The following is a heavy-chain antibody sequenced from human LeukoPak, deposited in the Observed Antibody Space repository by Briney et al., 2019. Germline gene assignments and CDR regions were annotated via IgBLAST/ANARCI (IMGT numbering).Heavy chain of an antibody. J-gene: IGHJ4*02. D-gene: IGHD6-19*01. V-gene: IGHV3-74*01. CDR3: ASFYRQWPPFDY. CDR2: INSDGSST. CDR1: GFTFSSYW. Sequence: GGSLRLSCAASGFTFSSYWMHWVRQAPGKGLVWVSRINSDGSSTSYADSVKGRFTISRDNAKNTLYLQMNSLRAEDTAVYYCASFYRQWPPFDYWGQGTLVTVSS.